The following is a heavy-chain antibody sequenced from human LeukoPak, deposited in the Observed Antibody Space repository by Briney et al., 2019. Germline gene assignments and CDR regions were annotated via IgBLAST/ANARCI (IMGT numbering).Heavy chain of an antibody. CDR2: INTNTGNP. Sequence: ASVKVSCKAPGYTFTSYAMNWVRQAPGQGLEWMGWINTNTGNPTYAQGFTGRFVFSLDTSVSTAYLQISSLKAEDTAVYYCARVSCSSTSCYLFAEWGQGTLVTVSS. V-gene: IGHV7-4-1*02. CDR3: ARVSCSSTSCYLFAE. D-gene: IGHD2-2*01. CDR1: GYTFTSYA. J-gene: IGHJ4*02.